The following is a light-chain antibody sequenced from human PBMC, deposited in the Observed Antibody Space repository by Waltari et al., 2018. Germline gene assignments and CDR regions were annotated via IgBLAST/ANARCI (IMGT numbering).Light chain of an antibody. CDR2: DAS. V-gene: IGKV3-11*01. CDR1: QSISNY. Sequence: VLTQSPATLSLSPGDRATPSCRASQSISNYLAWYQQKPGQAPRLLIYDASNRATGIPGRFSGSGSGTDFTLTISSLEPEDFAVYYCHQRSIWPNTFGLGTKLEIK. J-gene: IGKJ2*01. CDR3: HQRSIWPNT.